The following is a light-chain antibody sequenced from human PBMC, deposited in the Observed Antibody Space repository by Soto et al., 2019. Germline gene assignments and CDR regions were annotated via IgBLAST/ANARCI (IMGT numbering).Light chain of an antibody. V-gene: IGKV1-33*01. CDR1: HDISIY. CDR2: DAS. CDR3: HQYDNRPNLT. J-gene: IGKJ4*01. Sequence: DIQMTQSPSSLSASVGDRVTITCQASHDISIYLNWYQQKPGKAPKLLIYDASNLETGVRSRFSGSGSATDFSFNISSLQPEDIATYYCHQYDNRPNLTFGGGTKVEIK.